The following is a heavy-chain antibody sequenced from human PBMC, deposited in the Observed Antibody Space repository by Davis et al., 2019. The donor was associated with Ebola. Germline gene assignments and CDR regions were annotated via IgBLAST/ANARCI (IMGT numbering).Heavy chain of an antibody. CDR3: ARGRKWKGSGSYYPNYDMDV. Sequence: ASVKVSCKASGYTFTSYDIHWVRQATGQGLEWMGWMNPNSGNTGYAQKFQGRVTMTRNTSISTAYMELSSLRSEDTAVYYCARGRKWKGSGSYYPNYDMDVWGQGTTVTVSS. J-gene: IGHJ6*02. V-gene: IGHV1-8*01. CDR2: MNPNSGNT. D-gene: IGHD3-10*01. CDR1: GYTFTSYD.